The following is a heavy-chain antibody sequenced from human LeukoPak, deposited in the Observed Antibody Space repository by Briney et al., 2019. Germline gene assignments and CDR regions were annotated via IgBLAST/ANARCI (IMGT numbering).Heavy chain of an antibody. Sequence: ASVKVSCKASGYTFTSYGISWVRRAPGQGLEWMGWISAYNGNTNYTQKLQGRVTMTTDTSTSTAYMELRSLRSDDTAVYYCARDTDIVVVPAATDYWGQGTLVTVSS. J-gene: IGHJ4*02. CDR2: ISAYNGNT. D-gene: IGHD2-2*01. V-gene: IGHV1-18*01. CDR3: ARDTDIVVVPAATDY. CDR1: GYTFTSYG.